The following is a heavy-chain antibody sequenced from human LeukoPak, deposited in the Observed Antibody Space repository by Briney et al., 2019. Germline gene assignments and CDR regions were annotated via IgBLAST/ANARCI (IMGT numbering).Heavy chain of an antibody. D-gene: IGHD5-18*01. CDR1: GYTFTSYY. Sequence: ASVKVSCKASGYTFTSYYMHWVRQAPGQGLEWMGWISAYNGNTNYAQKLQGRVTMTTDTSTSTAYMELRSLRSDDTAVYYCARVPSSRYSNGQGYFDYWGQGTLVTVSS. J-gene: IGHJ4*02. CDR2: ISAYNGNT. CDR3: ARVPSSRYSNGQGYFDY. V-gene: IGHV1-18*04.